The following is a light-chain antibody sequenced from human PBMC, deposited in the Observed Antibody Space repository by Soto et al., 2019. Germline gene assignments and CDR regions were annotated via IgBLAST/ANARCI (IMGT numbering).Light chain of an antibody. Sequence: EIVLTQSPGTLSLSPGERATLSCRASQSVSSYLAWYQQKPGQAPRLLIYDASNRATGIPARSSGSGSGTDFTLTISSLEPEDFAVYYCQQRSNWPPITFGQGTRLEI. V-gene: IGKV3-11*01. J-gene: IGKJ5*01. CDR1: QSVSSY. CDR2: DAS. CDR3: QQRSNWPPIT.